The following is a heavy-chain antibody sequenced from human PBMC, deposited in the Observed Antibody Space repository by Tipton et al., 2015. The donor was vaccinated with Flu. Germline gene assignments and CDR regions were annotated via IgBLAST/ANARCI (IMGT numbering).Heavy chain of an antibody. D-gene: IGHD2-15*01. CDR1: GFTFSSYE. J-gene: IGHJ6*02. Sequence: LSLTCAAYGFTFSSYEMNWVRQATGKGLEWVSYISSSGSTIYYADSVKGRFTISRDNAKNSLYLQMNSLRAEDTAVYYCARDTRVVVVAATYYYYYGMDVWGQGTTVTVSS. CDR3: ARDTRVVVVAATYYYYYGMDV. V-gene: IGHV3-48*03. CDR2: ISSSGSTI.